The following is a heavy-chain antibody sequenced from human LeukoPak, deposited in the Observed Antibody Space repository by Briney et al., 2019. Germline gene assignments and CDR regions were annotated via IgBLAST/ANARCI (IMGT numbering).Heavy chain of an antibody. V-gene: IGHV3-30-3*01. Sequence: GGSLRLSWAASEFTFSSHARNWVRKAPGKGLEWVAFISYDGSIKYYADSVKGRFTISRDNSKNTLYLQMSSLRTEDTAVYYCARDRSTKYSCDYWGQGTLVSVSS. J-gene: IGHJ4*02. D-gene: IGHD2-2*01. CDR2: ISYDGSIK. CDR1: EFTFSSHA. CDR3: ARDRSTKYSCDY.